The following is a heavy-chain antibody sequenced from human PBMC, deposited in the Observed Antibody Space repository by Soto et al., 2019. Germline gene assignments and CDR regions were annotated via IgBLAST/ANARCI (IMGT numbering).Heavy chain of an antibody. V-gene: IGHV3-30*18. CDR3: PKNPPSYSYRSRYSGPLAY. CDR2: ISYDGSNK. Sequence: GGSLRLSCAASGFTFSSYGMHWVRQAPGKGLEWVAVISYDGSNKYYADSVKGRFTISRDNSKNTLYLQMKSQTAEAAAVYSCPKNPPSYSYRSRYSGPLAYWRQETLVTVSS. D-gene: IGHD3-22*01. CDR1: GFTFSSYG. J-gene: IGHJ4*02.